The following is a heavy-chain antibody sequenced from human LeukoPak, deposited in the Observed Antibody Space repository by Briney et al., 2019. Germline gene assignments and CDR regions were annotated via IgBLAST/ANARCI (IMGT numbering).Heavy chain of an antibody. CDR2: THNSGST. J-gene: IGHJ5*02. CDR3: AREGHDFWSGSRGWFDP. V-gene: IGHV4-30-4*08. Sequence: SETLSLTCTVSGGSVSSGSYYWSWIRQPPGKGLEWIGYTHNSGSTFYNPSLKSRFTISVDTSKNQFSLKVRSVTAADTAVYYCAREGHDFWSGSRGWFDPWGQGTLVTVSS. CDR1: GGSVSSGSYY. D-gene: IGHD3-3*01.